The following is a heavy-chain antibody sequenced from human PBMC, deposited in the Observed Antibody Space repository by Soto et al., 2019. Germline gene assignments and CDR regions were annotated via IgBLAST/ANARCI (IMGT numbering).Heavy chain of an antibody. V-gene: IGHV4-39*01. CDR3: ARHFVAVVIKGWGY. CDR2: SYYNGNA. Sequence: SETLSLTCTVSGGSIDRSDYYWDWIRQPPGKGLEWIGTSYYNGNAYYNPSLRSRVTMSVDTSKNQFSLKLISVTAADTAVYYWARHFVAVVIKGWGYWGQGTLVTVSS. J-gene: IGHJ4*02. CDR1: GGSIDRSDYY. D-gene: IGHD2-15*01.